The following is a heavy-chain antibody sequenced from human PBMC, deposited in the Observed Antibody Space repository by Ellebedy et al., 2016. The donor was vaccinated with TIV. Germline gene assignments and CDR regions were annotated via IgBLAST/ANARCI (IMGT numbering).Heavy chain of an antibody. V-gene: IGHV3-23*01. CDR1: GFTFSGYA. J-gene: IGHJ6*02. Sequence: GESLKISCAASGFTFSGYAMSWVRQAPGKGLEWVSGINAGGGKTYYADSGKGRFTISRDNSKNTLYLQVNSLRAEDTAVYYCAKDKVFGDSKWEIDVWGQGITVTVSS. CDR3: AKDKVFGDSKWEIDV. D-gene: IGHD1-26*01. CDR2: INAGGGKT.